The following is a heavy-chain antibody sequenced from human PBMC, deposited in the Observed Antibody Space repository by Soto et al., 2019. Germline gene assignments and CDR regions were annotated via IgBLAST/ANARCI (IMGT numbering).Heavy chain of an antibody. CDR2: INPSGGST. D-gene: IGHD2-15*01. J-gene: IGHJ5*02. Sequence: GASVKVSCKASGYTFTSYCMHWVRQAPGQGLEWMGIINPSGGSTSYAQKFQGRVTMTRDTSTSTVYMELSSLRSEDTAVYYCARELYKGGCSVASCCQIWWVDPWGQGTLVTVSS. CDR3: ARELYKGGCSVASCCQIWWVDP. CDR1: GYTFTSYC. V-gene: IGHV1-46*03.